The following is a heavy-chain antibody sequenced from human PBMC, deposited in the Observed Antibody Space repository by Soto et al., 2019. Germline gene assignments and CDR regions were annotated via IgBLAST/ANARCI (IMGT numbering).Heavy chain of an antibody. D-gene: IGHD2-15*01. CDR1: GFTFTSSA. CDR3: AAGGRGYCSGGSCLLYYYYGMDV. CDR2: IVVGSGNT. J-gene: IGHJ6*02. Sequence: ASVKVSYKASGFTFTSSAVQWVRQARGQRLEWIGWIVVGSGNTNYAQKFQERVTITRDMSTSTAYMELSSLRSEDTAVYYCAAGGRGYCSGGSCLLYYYYGMDVWGQGTTVTVSS. V-gene: IGHV1-58*01.